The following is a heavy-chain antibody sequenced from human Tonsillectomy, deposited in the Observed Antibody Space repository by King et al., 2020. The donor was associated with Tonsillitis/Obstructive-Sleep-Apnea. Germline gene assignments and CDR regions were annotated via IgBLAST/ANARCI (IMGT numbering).Heavy chain of an antibody. CDR3: ATTTDIVVVVSATFDY. J-gene: IGHJ4*02. D-gene: IGHD2-15*01. CDR2: ISSSTSHI. Sequence: VQLVESGGGLVKPGGSLRLSCAASGFFFSSYSMNWVRQAPGKGLEWVSSISSSTSHIYYADSVKGRFTISRDKAKNSLYLQMNSLRVEDTAVYYCATTTDIVVVVSATFDYWGQGTLVTVSS. V-gene: IGHV3-21*01. CDR1: GFFFSSYS.